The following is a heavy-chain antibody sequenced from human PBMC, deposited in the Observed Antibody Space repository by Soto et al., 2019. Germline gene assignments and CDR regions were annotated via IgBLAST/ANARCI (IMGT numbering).Heavy chain of an antibody. CDR2: ISNSGST. D-gene: IGHD3-16*01. CDR1: GDSISSYF. CDR3: ARLLWGSSMDV. V-gene: IGHV4-59*08. Sequence: QVQLQESGPGLVKPSETLSLTCTVSGDSISSYFXXXXXXXXXKGLGWIGYISNSGSTNYNPSLKSRVTISVDTSKNQFSLKLSSVTAADTAVYYCARLLWGSSMDVWGQGTTVTVSS. J-gene: IGHJ6*02.